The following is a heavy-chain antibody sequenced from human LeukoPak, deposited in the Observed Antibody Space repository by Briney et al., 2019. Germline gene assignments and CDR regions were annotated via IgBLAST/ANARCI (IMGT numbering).Heavy chain of an antibody. Sequence: GASVKVSCKASGYTFTSYGISWVRQAPGQGLEWMGWISAYNGNTNYAQKLQGRVTMTTDTSTSTAYMELRSLRSDDTAVYYCAREINLWFGESYYFDYWGQGTLVTVSS. D-gene: IGHD3-10*01. J-gene: IGHJ4*02. V-gene: IGHV1-18*01. CDR1: GYTFTSYG. CDR2: ISAYNGNT. CDR3: AREINLWFGESYYFDY.